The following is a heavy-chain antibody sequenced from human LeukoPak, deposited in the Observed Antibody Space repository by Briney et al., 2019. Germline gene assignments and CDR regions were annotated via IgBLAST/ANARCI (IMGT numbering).Heavy chain of an antibody. J-gene: IGHJ4*02. CDR3: ARGKYGSGSSRQSY. V-gene: IGHV1-2*02. CDR1: GGTFSSYA. CDR2: INPNSGGT. Sequence: ASVKVSCKASGGTFSSYAISWVRQAPGQGLEWMGWINPNSGGTNYAQKFQGRVTMTRDTSISTAYMELSRLRSDDTAVYYCARGKYGSGSSRQSYWGQGTLVTVSS. D-gene: IGHD3-10*01.